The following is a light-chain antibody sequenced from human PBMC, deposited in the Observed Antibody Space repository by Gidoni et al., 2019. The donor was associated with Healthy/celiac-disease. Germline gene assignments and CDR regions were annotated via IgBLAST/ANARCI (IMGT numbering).Light chain of an antibody. CDR1: QSLLHSNGYNY. J-gene: IGKJ3*01. CDR3: MQALQTPRT. V-gene: IGKV2-28*01. Sequence: DIVMTQFQLSLPVTPGEPASISCRSSQSLLHSNGYNYLDWYLQKPGQSPQLLIYLGSNRASGVPDRFSGSGSGTDFTLKISKVEAEDVGVYYCMQALQTPRTFGPGTKVVIK. CDR2: LGS.